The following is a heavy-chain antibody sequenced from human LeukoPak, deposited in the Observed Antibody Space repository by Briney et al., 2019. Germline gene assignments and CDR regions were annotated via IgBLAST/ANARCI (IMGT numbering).Heavy chain of an antibody. Sequence: PGRSLRLSCAASGFTFSSYAMHWVRQAPGKGLEWVAVIPYDGNNKKYADSVKGRFTISRDNSKNTLYLQMNSLRAADTAVYYCARESGVLRGYSYGQWGQGILVTVSS. D-gene: IGHD5-18*01. CDR1: GFTFSSYA. CDR2: IPYDGNNK. V-gene: IGHV3-30*04. CDR3: ARESGVLRGYSYGQ. J-gene: IGHJ4*02.